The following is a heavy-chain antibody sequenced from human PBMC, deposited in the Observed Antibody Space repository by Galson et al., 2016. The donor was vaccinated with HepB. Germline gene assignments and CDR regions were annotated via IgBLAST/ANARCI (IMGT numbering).Heavy chain of an antibody. J-gene: IGHJ6*02. CDR1: GFIFSSYA. D-gene: IGHD2-21*01. CDR2: ISYDGSNK. V-gene: IGHV3-30*03. CDR3: ARDHIGSEGTTFSYYYHGLDV. Sequence: SLRLSCAGTGFIFSSYAMHWVRHSPVKGLEWVAVISYDGSNKHHGESVEGRFTISRDNSQNTVYLQINSLSADDTATYYCARDHIGSEGTTFSYYYHGLDVWGQGTTVIVSS.